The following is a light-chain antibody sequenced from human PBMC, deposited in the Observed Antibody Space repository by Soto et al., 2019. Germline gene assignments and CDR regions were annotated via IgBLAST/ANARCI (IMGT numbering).Light chain of an antibody. V-gene: IGKV1-17*01. CDR3: LQHNSYPWT. CDR2: AAS. J-gene: IGKJ1*01. Sequence: DIQMTQSPSSLSASVGDRVTITCRASQGIRNALGWFQQKPGKAPKRLIYAASSLQSGVPSRFSGSSSGTEFTLTISSLQPEDFATYCCLQHNSYPWTFGQGTKVEIK. CDR1: QGIRNA.